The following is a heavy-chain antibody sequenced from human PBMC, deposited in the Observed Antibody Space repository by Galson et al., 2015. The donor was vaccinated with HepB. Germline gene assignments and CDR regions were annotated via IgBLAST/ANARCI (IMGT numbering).Heavy chain of an antibody. J-gene: IGHJ5*02. D-gene: IGHD6-6*01. CDR3: VRWIAARGNWFVP. CDR1: GFTFSDYA. V-gene: IGHV3-30*04. Sequence: SLRLSCAASGFTFSDYAMHWVRQAPGKGLEWVAVISYDGSNKYYADSVKGRFTISRDNSKNTLYLQMNSLRAEDTAVYYCVRWIAARGNWFVPWGQGTLVTVSS. CDR2: ISYDGSNK.